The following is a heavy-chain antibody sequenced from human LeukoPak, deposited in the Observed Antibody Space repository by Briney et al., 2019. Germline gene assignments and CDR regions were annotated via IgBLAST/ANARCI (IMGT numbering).Heavy chain of an antibody. D-gene: IGHD3-10*01. J-gene: IGHJ4*02. CDR2: IYPSDSET. V-gene: IGHV5-51*01. Sequence: GESLKISCKGSGYSFKTFYIGWVRQTPETGLEWMGNIYPSDSETKYKPSFQGQVTISVDKSINTAYLRLSSLKASDTAVYYCARLIYYGSGRTYFFDSWGQGTLVIVSS. CDR3: ARLIYYGSGRTYFFDS. CDR1: GYSFKTFY.